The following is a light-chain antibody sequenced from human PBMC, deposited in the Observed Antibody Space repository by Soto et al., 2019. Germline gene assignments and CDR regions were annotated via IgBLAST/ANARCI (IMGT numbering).Light chain of an antibody. V-gene: IGKV1-5*01. CDR2: DAS. Sequence: IQMTQSPSTLSASVGDGVTITCRASQSISNSLAWYQQKPGKAPKLLIYDASSLESGVPSRLSGSGYGTEFTLTITSMKPDDFATYYCQQYNIYWTFGQGTKVDIK. J-gene: IGKJ1*01. CDR1: QSISNS. CDR3: QQYNIYWT.